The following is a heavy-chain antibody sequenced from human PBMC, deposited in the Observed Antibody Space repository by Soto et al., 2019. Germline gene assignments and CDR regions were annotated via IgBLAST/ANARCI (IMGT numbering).Heavy chain of an antibody. Sequence: QVQLVESGGGLVKPGGSLRLSCAASGFTFSDYYMNWIRQAPGKGLEWVSDISDSGNTIYYADSVKGRFTISRDNAKNSLYLQMNSLRVEDTAVYYCARVAVVTTKYFQHWGQGTLVTVSS. J-gene: IGHJ1*01. CDR2: ISDSGNTI. CDR1: GFTFSDYY. V-gene: IGHV3-11*01. D-gene: IGHD2-21*02. CDR3: ARVAVVTTKYFQH.